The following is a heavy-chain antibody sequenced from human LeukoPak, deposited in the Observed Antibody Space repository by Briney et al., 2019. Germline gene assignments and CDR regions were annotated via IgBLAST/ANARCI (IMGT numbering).Heavy chain of an antibody. Sequence: GGSLRLSCAASGFTFSSYWMSWVRQAPGKGLEWVANIKEDGSEKHYVDSVKGRFTISRDNAKNSLYLQMNSLRAEDTAVYYCARDWELSAFDIWGQGTMVTVSS. V-gene: IGHV3-7*01. CDR2: IKEDGSEK. J-gene: IGHJ3*02. CDR3: ARDWELSAFDI. D-gene: IGHD1-26*01. CDR1: GFTFSSYW.